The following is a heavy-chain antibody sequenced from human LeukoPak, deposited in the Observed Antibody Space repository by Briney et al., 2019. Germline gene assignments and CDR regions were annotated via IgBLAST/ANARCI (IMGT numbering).Heavy chain of an antibody. CDR3: AKAAYFYGSGSYYNDY. CDR2: ISTSGDSI. J-gene: IGHJ4*02. Sequence: PGGSLRLSCAASGFTFSSYGMNWVRQAPEKGLEWVSVISTSGDSIYYADAVKGRFTTSRDNSKNTVYLQMNSLRAEDTAVYFCAKAAYFYGSGSYYNDYWGQGTLVTVSS. CDR1: GFTFSSYG. D-gene: IGHD3-10*01. V-gene: IGHV3-23*01.